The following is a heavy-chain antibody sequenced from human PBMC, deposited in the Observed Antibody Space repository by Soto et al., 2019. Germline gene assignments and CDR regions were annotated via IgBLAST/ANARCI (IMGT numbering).Heavy chain of an antibody. Sequence: PGGSLRLSCAASGFTFNTYGFNWVRQAPGKGLEWVAVIWYGGNTKYYADSVKGRFTISRDNLKNTLYLQMNSLTAEDTAVYYCARPLVAPVAGPYYYGMDVWGQGTTVTVSS. CDR1: GFTFNTYG. CDR3: ARPLVAPVAGPYYYGMDV. J-gene: IGHJ6*02. V-gene: IGHV3-33*01. D-gene: IGHD6-19*01. CDR2: IWYGGNTK.